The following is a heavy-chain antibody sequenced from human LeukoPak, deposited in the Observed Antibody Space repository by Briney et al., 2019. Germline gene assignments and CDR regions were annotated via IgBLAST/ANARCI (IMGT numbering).Heavy chain of an antibody. Sequence: ASVKVSCKGSGYTFTSYYIHWVRQAPGQRLKWLGWINPSSGATTSAQNFQGRVTMTTDTSISAVYMELSRLTSDDTAVYFCARQAFTGGRVPFDSWGRGTLVAVSS. CDR3: ARQAFTGGRVPFDS. CDR2: INPSSGAT. V-gene: IGHV1-2*02. CDR1: GYTFTSYY. D-gene: IGHD3-3*02. J-gene: IGHJ4*02.